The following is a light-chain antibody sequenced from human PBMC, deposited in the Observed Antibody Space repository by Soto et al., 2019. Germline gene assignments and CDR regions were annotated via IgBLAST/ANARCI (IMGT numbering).Light chain of an antibody. V-gene: IGKV3-15*01. CDR2: GAS. CDR3: HQYDNAPQT. Sequence: EVVMTQSPAALSVSLGDRATLSCRASQSVSSNLAWYQQKPGQGPRLLIYGASTRATGIPARFSGSGSGTEFTLTISSLQSEDFAVYYCHQYDNAPQTFGQGTKV. J-gene: IGKJ2*01. CDR1: QSVSSN.